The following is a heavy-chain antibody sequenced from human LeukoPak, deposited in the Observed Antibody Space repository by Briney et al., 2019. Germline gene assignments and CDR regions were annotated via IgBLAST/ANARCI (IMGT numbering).Heavy chain of an antibody. D-gene: IGHD3-9*01. CDR1: GFTVSTNF. V-gene: IGHV3-66*02. CDR3: AREGRYDILTGYYPLNN. CDR2: IYIDGKT. J-gene: IGHJ4*02. Sequence: PGGSLRPSCAASGFTVSTNFMSWVRLAPGKGLECVSVIYIDGKTFYADSVKGRFTISRDNPRNTLYLQMNSLRPEDTAVYYCAREGRYDILTGYYPLNNWGQGARVTVSS.